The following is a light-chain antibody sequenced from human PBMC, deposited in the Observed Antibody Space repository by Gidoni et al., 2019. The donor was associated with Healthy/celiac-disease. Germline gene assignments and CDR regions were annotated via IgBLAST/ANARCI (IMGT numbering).Light chain of an antibody. J-gene: IGKJ4*01. Sequence: DIQMTQSPSSLSASVGDRVTITCQASQDISNYVNWYQQKPGKAPKLLIYDASRFSGSGSGTDFTFTISSLQPEDIATYYCQQYDNLPLTFGGGTKVEIK. CDR2: DA. CDR1: QDISNY. CDR3: QQYDNLPLT. V-gene: IGKV1-33*01.